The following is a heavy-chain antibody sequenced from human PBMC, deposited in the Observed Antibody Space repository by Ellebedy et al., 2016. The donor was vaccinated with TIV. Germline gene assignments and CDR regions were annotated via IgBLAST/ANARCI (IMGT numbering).Heavy chain of an antibody. CDR3: ASLKGESVYYGSDV. D-gene: IGHD2/OR15-2a*01. V-gene: IGHV4-61*01. J-gene: IGHJ6*02. Sequence: SETLSLTXTVSGGSISSSSYYWSWIRQPPGKGLEWIGYIYSSGTTVYSPSLKSRVTISIDTSKNQFSLRLNSVTAADAAVYYCASLKGESVYYGSDVWGQGTTVTVSS. CDR2: IYSSGTT. CDR1: GGSISSSSYY.